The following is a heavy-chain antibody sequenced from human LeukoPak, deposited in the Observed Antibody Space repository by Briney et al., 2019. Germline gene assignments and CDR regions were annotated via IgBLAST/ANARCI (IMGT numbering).Heavy chain of an antibody. CDR2: IKQDGSEK. Sequence: GGSLRLSCAASGFTFTNNFMSWVRQVPGKGLEWVANIKQDGSEKYYVDSVKGRFTISRDNAKNSLYLQMNSLRAEDTAVYYCARDTHYFDYWGQGTLVTVSS. CDR1: GFTFTNNF. CDR3: ARDTHYFDY. V-gene: IGHV3-7*01. J-gene: IGHJ4*02.